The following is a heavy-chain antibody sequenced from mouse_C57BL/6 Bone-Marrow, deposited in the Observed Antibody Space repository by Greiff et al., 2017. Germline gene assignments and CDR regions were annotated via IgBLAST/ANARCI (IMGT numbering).Heavy chain of an antibody. D-gene: IGHD1-1*01. CDR3: ARSGYYGFAD. CDR2: IYIGNGYT. CDR1: GSTFTSYC. J-gene: IGHJ3*01. V-gene: IGHV1-58*01. Sequence: EVQLQQSGAELVRPGSSVKMSCKTSGSTFTSYCINWVKQRPGQGLDWIGYIYIGNGYTEYKEKFKGKATLTSDTSSSTAYMQLSSLTSEDAAIYFCARSGYYGFADWGTGTLVTVSA.